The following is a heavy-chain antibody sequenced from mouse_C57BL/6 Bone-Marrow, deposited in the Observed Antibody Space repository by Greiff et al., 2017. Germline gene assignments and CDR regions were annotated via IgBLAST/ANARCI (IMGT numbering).Heavy chain of an antibody. D-gene: IGHD1-1*01. CDR3: ARRPVATKGYYFDY. CDR2: ISYDGSN. J-gene: IGHJ2*01. V-gene: IGHV3-6*01. Sequence: DVQLQESGPGLVKPSQSLSLTCSVTGYSITSGYYWNWIRQFPGNKLEWMGYISYDGSNNYNPSLKNRISITRDTSKNQFFLKLNSVTTEDTATYYCARRPVATKGYYFDYWGQGTTLTVSS. CDR1: GYSITSGYY.